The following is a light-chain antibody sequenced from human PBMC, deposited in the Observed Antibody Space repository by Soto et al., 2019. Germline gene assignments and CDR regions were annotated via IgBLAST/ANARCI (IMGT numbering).Light chain of an antibody. J-gene: IGKJ1*01. CDR2: GAS. V-gene: IGKV1-39*01. CDR3: QRSYGSPPWT. Sequence: DIQMTQSPSSLSASVGDRVSITCRASQTISIFLNWYQQKPGKAPKLLIYGASTLQSGVPSRFSGGGSGTDFTLTISRLQPEDFATYYCQRSYGSPPWTFGQGTKVDIK. CDR1: QTISIF.